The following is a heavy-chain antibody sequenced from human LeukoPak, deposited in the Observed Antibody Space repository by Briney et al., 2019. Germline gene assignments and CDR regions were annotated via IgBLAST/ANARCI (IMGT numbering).Heavy chain of an antibody. CDR1: GFTLSSYS. V-gene: IGHV3-21*01. Sequence: TGGSLRLSCAASGFTLSSYSMNWVRQAPGKGLEWVSSISSSSSYIHSADSVRGRFTISRDNAKNSLYLQMNSLRAEDTAVYYCARDRVRGVIGSNWFDPWGQGTLVTVSS. D-gene: IGHD3-10*01. CDR2: ISSSSSYI. CDR3: ARDRVRGVIGSNWFDP. J-gene: IGHJ5*02.